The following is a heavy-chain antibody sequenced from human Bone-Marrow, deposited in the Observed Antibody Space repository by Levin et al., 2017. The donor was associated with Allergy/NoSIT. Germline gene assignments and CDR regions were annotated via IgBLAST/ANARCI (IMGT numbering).Heavy chain of an antibody. CDR2: IYSSGVT. Sequence: GESLKISCVASGITGGNNYMSWVRQAPGKGLEWVSHIYSSGVTRYADSVRGRFTISRDSSKNTVFLQMSSLGVEDTAVYYCARYRPETSLGYWGQGTLVTVSS. CDR1: GITGGNNY. J-gene: IGHJ4*02. CDR3: ARYRPETSLGY. D-gene: IGHD1-14*01. V-gene: IGHV3-53*01.